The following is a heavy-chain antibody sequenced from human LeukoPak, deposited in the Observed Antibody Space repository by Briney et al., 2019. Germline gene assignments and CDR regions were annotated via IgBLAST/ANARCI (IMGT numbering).Heavy chain of an antibody. J-gene: IGHJ3*02. D-gene: IGHD3-22*01. CDR2: INHSGST. V-gene: IGHV4-34*01. CDR3: ARAARMISDAFDI. CDR1: GGSFSGYY. Sequence: PSETLSLTCAVYGGSFSGYYWSWIRQPPGKGLEWIGEINHSGSTNYNPSLKSRVTISVDTSKNQFSLKLSSVTAADTAVYYCARAARMISDAFDIWGQGTMVTVSS.